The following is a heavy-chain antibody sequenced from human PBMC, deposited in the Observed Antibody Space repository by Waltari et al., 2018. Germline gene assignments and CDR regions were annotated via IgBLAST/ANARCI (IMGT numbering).Heavy chain of an antibody. CDR3: ATGLEHSGQLMIQGDY. D-gene: IGHD6-13*01. Sequence: EVQLVQSGAEVKKPGATVKISCKVSGYTFTDYYMHWVQQAPGNGLEWMGLGEPEDGETIDAEKSQGRDTITAYTATDTADMELSSLRSEDTAVYYCATGLEHSGQLMIQGDYWGQGTLVTVSS. V-gene: IGHV1-69-2*01. CDR1: GYTFTDYY. J-gene: IGHJ4*02. CDR2: GEPEDGET.